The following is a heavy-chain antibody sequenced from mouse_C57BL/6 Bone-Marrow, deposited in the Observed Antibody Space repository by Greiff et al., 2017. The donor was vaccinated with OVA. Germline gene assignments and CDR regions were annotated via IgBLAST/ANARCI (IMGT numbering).Heavy chain of an antibody. CDR1: GFTFSDYG. CDR2: ISSGSSTI. J-gene: IGHJ3*01. Sequence: EVMLVESGGGLVKPGGSLKLSCAASGFTFSDYGMHWVRQAPEKGLEWVAYISSGSSTIYYADTVKGRFTLSRDNAQNTPFLQMTSLGSEDTAMYYCARRPRFAYWGQGTLVTVSA. V-gene: IGHV5-17*01. D-gene: IGHD5-1*01. CDR3: ARRPRFAY.